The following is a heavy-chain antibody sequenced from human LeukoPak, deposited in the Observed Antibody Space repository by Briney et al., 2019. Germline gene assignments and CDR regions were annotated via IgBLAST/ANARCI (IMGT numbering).Heavy chain of an antibody. V-gene: IGHV3-23*01. D-gene: IGHD2-15*01. CDR1: GLTFSNNA. J-gene: IGHJ5*01. CDR3: ASGFDSVVVGLYNWLDS. CDR2: ISGSGGDT. Sequence: GGSLRLSCAASGLTFSNNAMTWVRQAPGKGLEWVSSISGSGGDTYYADSVQGRFAICRDNSRTTLYLQMNSLRAENTASYYCASGFDSVVVGLYNWLDSWGQGTLVTVSA.